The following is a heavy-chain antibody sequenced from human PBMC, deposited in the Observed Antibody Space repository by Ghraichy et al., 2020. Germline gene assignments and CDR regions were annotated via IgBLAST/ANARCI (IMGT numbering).Heavy chain of an antibody. D-gene: IGHD6-19*01. V-gene: IGHV4-39*01. J-gene: IGHJ6*02. Sequence: SETLSLTCTVSGASIRSPDYFWCWVRQPAGKGLEWVGSAFYSGTDYYNPSLKSRVAVSVDTSKNQFSLKLTSVTAADSGLYFCTRHSSGTLQWYYRGVDVWGQGTTFIVCS. CDR1: GASIRSPDYF. CDR2: AFYSGTD. CDR3: TRHSSGTLQWYYRGVDV.